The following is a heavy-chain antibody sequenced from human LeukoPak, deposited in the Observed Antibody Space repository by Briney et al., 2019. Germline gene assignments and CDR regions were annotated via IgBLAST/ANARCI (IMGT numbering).Heavy chain of an antibody. D-gene: IGHD3-16*01. V-gene: IGHV3-48*01. Sequence: TGGSLRLSCAAPGFTFSSYSMNWVRQAPGKGLEWASYISGSSGTIYYADAVKGRFTIYRDNAKNSLYLQMNSLRAEDTAVYYCARRSEFGVLYYMDVWGKGTTVTVSS. CDR2: ISGSSGTI. J-gene: IGHJ6*03. CDR1: GFTFSSYS. CDR3: ARRSEFGVLYYMDV.